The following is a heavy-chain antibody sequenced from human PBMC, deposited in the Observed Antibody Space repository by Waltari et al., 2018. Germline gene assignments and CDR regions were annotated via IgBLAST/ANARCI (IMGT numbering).Heavy chain of an antibody. D-gene: IGHD3-9*01. CDR1: GGTFSSYA. J-gene: IGHJ6*03. Sequence: QVQLVQSGAEVKKPGSSVKVSCKASGGTFSSYAISWVRQAPGQGLEWMGGIIPILGIANYAQKFQGRVTITADKSTSTAYMELSSLRSEDTAVYYCARPRGETAWFRSQYYYYMDVWGKGTTVTVSS. V-gene: IGHV1-69*10. CDR2: IIPILGIA. CDR3: ARPRGETAWFRSQYYYYMDV.